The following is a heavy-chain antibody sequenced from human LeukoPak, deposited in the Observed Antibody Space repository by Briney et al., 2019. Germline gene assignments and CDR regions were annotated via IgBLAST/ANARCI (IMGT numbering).Heavy chain of an antibody. Sequence: VASVKVSCKASGYTFTGYYMHWVRQAPGQGLEWMGWINPNSGGTNYAQKFQGRVTMTRDTSISTAYMELSRLRSDDTAVYYCAREDNSWNHPQDYWGQGTLVTVSS. J-gene: IGHJ4*02. V-gene: IGHV1-2*02. CDR3: AREDNSWNHPQDY. CDR1: GYTFTGYY. D-gene: IGHD1-1*01. CDR2: INPNSGGT.